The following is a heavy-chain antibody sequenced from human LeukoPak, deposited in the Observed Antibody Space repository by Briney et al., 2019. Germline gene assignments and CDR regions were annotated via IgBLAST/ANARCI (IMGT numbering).Heavy chain of an antibody. D-gene: IGHD4-17*01. CDR2: ISGSGGST. J-gene: IGHJ4*02. CDR3: VKRRGDNGCPDY. Sequence: GGSLRLSWSASGFTFSSYAMSWVRQAPGKGLEWVSAISGSGGSTYYADSVKGRFTISRDNCKSSLYLQMNSVGAEDTGVYYCVKRRGDNGCPDYWGQGHLVTVSS. V-gene: IGHV3-23*01. CDR1: GFTFSSYA.